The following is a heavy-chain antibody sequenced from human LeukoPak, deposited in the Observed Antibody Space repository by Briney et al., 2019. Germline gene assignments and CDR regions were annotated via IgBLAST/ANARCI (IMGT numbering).Heavy chain of an antibody. D-gene: IGHD6-13*01. J-gene: IGHJ5*02. CDR1: GFTFSSYG. V-gene: IGHV3-30*02. Sequence: PGRSLRLSCAASGFTFSSYGMHWVRQAPGKGLEWVAFIRYDGSNKYYADSVKGRFTISRDNSKNTLYLQMNSLRAEDTAVYYCAKGVAAAGNWFDPWGQGTLVTVSS. CDR2: IRYDGSNK. CDR3: AKGVAAAGNWFDP.